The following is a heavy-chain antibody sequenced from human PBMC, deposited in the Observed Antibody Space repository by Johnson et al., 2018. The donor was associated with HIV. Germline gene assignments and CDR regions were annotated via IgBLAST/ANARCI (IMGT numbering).Heavy chain of an antibody. CDR3: TTNPVAFDI. CDR1: GFTFSGSA. D-gene: IGHD1-14*01. Sequence: VQLVESGGGLVQPGGSLKLSCAASGFTFSGSAMHWVRQASGKGLEWVGRITSKTDGGTTDYAAPVKGRFTISRDDSKTTLFLQMNSLKTEDTAVYYCTTNPVAFDIWGQGTMVTVSS. V-gene: IGHV3-15*01. J-gene: IGHJ3*02. CDR2: ITSKTDGGTT.